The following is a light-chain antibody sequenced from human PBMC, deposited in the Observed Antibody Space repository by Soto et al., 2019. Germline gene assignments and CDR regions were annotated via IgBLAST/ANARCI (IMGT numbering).Light chain of an antibody. J-gene: IGLJ1*01. Sequence: QSVLTQPASVSGSPGQPITISCTGTSSDVGSYNLVSWYQQHPGKAPKLMIYEGSKRPSGVSNRFSGSKSGNTASLTISGLQAEDEADYYCCSYAGSSTPYVFGTGTKVTVL. CDR3: CSYAGSSTPYV. V-gene: IGLV2-23*01. CDR1: SSDVGSYNL. CDR2: EGS.